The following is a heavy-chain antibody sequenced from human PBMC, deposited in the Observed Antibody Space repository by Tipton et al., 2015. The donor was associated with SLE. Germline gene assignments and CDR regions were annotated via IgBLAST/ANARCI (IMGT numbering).Heavy chain of an antibody. CDR1: GFTFSNYW. CDR3: ARVATSNYYYGMDV. D-gene: IGHD6-6*01. V-gene: IGHV3-74*01. Sequence: SLRLSCAASGFTFSNYWMHWIRQAPGKGLVWVARIKSDGSITNEADSVKGRFTISRDNAKNTLYVQMNSLRAEDTAVYYCARVATSNYYYGMDVWGQGTTVTVSS. J-gene: IGHJ6*02. CDR2: IKSDGSIT.